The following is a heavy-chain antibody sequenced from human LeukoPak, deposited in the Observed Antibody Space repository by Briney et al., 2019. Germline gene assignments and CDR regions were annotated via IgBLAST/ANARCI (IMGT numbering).Heavy chain of an antibody. CDR3: ALSGSYAPFDY. CDR1: GYTFTCYY. J-gene: IGHJ4*02. V-gene: IGHV1-2*02. D-gene: IGHD1-26*01. Sequence: GASVKVSCKASGYTFTCYYMHWVRQAPGQALEWIGWINPNSGGTNYAQKLQGRFTMTRDTSISTAYMELSRLRSDDTAVYYCALSGSYAPFDYWGQGTLVTVSS. CDR2: INPNSGGT.